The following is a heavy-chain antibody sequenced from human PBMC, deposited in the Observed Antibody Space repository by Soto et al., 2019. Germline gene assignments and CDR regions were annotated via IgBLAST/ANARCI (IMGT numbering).Heavy chain of an antibody. Sequence: GGSLRLSCAASGFTFSSYGMHWVRRAPGKGLEWVAVISYDGSNKYYADSVKGRFTISRDNSKNTLYLQMNSLRAEDTAGYYCAKCKRQLELYYGMDVWGQGTTVTVSS. CDR2: ISYDGSNK. J-gene: IGHJ6*02. CDR1: GFTFSSYG. V-gene: IGHV3-30*18. D-gene: IGHD1-7*01. CDR3: AKCKRQLELYYGMDV.